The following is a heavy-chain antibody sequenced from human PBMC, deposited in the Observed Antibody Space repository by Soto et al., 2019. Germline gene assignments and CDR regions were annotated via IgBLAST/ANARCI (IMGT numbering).Heavy chain of an antibody. CDR1: GFTFSSYA. D-gene: IGHD3-3*01. Sequence: LRLSCAASGFTFSSYAMSWVRQAPGKGLEWVSAISGSGGSTYYADSVKGRFTISRDNSKNTLYLQMNSLRAEDTAVYYCAKDAGGSTIFGVVITHDAFDIWGQGTMVTVSS. CDR3: AKDAGGSTIFGVVITHDAFDI. CDR2: ISGSGGST. V-gene: IGHV3-23*01. J-gene: IGHJ3*02.